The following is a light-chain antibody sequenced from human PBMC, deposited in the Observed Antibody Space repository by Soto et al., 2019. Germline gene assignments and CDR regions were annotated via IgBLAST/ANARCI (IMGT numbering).Light chain of an antibody. CDR2: DVS. Sequence: ALNKPASVNGADRQCLTISCTGTSSDVGGYNYVSWYQQHPGKAPKLMIYDVSNRPSGVSNRFSGSKSGNTASLTISGLQAEDEADYYCSSYTSSSTLDFGTGTKVTVL. CDR3: SSYTSSSTLD. J-gene: IGLJ1*01. V-gene: IGLV2-14*01. CDR1: SSDVGGYNY.